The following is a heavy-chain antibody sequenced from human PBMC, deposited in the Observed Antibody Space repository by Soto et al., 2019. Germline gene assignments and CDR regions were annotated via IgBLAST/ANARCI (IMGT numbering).Heavy chain of an antibody. CDR2: ILPVSAPP. CDR1: GGTLNNYA. D-gene: IGHD3-3*01. J-gene: IGHJ4*02. V-gene: IGHV1-69*13. CDR3: ATDSNYDVSNSF. Sequence: ASVKVSCKASGGTLNNYAINWVRQAPGQGLEWMGGILPVSAPPDYAQKFQGRVSITADHSTSTVYMELSRLKSDDTAVYFCATDSNYDVSNSFWGQGALVTVSS.